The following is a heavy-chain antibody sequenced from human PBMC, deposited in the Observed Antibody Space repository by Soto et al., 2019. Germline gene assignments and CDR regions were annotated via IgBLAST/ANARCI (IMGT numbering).Heavy chain of an antibody. CDR2: ISYDGSNK. CDR1: GFTFSSYG. D-gene: IGHD6-19*01. CDR3: AKEGQWLAPDY. V-gene: IGHV3-30*18. J-gene: IGHJ4*02. Sequence: GGSLRLSCAASGFTFSSYGMHWVRQAPGKGLEWVAVISYDGSNKCYADSVKGRFTISRDNSKNTLYLQMNSLRAEDTAVYYCAKEGQWLAPDYWGQGTLVTVSS.